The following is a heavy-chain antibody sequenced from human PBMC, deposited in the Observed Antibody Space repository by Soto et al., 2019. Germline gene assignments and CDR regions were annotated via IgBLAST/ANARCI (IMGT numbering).Heavy chain of an antibody. V-gene: IGHV4-4*02. Sequence: QVQLQESGPGLVKPSGTLSLTCAVSGGSISSSNWWSWVRQPPGKGLEWIGEIYHSGSTNYNPSLTSRVTIAVDNSKNQFSLKLSAVTAGDTAVYYCAGDRRITILECHAFDIWGQGTMVTVSS. D-gene: IGHD3-3*01. J-gene: IGHJ3*02. CDR2: IYHSGST. CDR1: GGSISSSNW. CDR3: AGDRRITILECHAFDI.